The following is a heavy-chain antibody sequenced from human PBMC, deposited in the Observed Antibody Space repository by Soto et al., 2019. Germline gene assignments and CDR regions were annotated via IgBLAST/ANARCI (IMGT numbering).Heavy chain of an antibody. D-gene: IGHD4-17*01. V-gene: IGHV3-30-3*01. CDR3: AREGDDYGGCWYFDL. CDR2: ISYDGSNR. Sequence: QVQLVESGGGVVQPGRSLRLSCAASGFTFNSYAMHWVRQAPGKGLEWVAVISYDGSNRYYADSVKGRFTISRDNSKNTLYLQMNSLRAEDTAVYYCAREGDDYGGCWYFDLWGRGTLVTVSS. J-gene: IGHJ2*01. CDR1: GFTFNSYA.